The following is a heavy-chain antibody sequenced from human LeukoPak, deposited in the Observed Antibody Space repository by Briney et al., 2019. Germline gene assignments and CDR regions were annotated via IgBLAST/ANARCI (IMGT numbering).Heavy chain of an antibody. D-gene: IGHD3-3*01. CDR3: ARPAYYDFWSGYSHFDY. CDR1: GYTFTSYG. Sequence: ASVKVSXKASGYTFTSYGISWVRQAPGQGLEWMGWISAYNGNTNYAQKLQGRVTMTTDTSTSTAYMELRSLRSDDTAVYYCARPAYYDFWSGYSHFDYWGQGTLVTVSS. V-gene: IGHV1-18*01. J-gene: IGHJ4*02. CDR2: ISAYNGNT.